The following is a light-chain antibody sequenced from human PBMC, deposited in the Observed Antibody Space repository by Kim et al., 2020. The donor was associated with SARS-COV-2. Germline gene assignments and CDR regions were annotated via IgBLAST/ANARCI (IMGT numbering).Light chain of an antibody. CDR2: DAS. J-gene: IGKJ4*01. V-gene: IGKV3-11*01. CDR3: QQRGT. Sequence: GPLSVSPGDRATPCCRGSLLVSTYLAWYQRRPAQAPRHLIYDASTRAPGIPARISGSRYGPHFTLTISSLEPEDFAIYYCQQRGTFGGGTKVDIK. CDR1: LLVSTY.